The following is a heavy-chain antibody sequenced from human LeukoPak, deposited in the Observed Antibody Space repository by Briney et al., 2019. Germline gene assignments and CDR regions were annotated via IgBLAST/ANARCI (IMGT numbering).Heavy chain of an antibody. J-gene: IGHJ5*02. Sequence: GGSLRLSCAASGFAFSSYGMHWVRQAPGKGLEWVAVIWSDGSNIYYADSVKGRFTISRDNSKYMLYLQMNSLRAEDTAVYYCARDRRNWKVSRGEFDPWGQGTLVTVSS. CDR3: ARDRRNWKVSRGEFDP. CDR2: IWSDGSNI. D-gene: IGHD1-1*01. V-gene: IGHV3-33*01. CDR1: GFAFSSYG.